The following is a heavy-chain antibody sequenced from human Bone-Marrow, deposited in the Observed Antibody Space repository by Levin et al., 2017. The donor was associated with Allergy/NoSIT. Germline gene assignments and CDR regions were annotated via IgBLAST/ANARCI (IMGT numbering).Heavy chain of an antibody. V-gene: IGHV4-61*01. J-gene: IGHJ4*02. Sequence: PSQTLSLTCSVSGTTVSSTTYYWSWIRQSPGKGLEWVGYLSNSGGTNYNPSLKGRVTMSVDTSKNQFSLELTSVSAADTAVYYCGRVLPFRGGYTDCDFWGQGALVTVSS. CDR1: GTTVSSTTYY. CDR3: GRVLPFRGGYTDCDF. D-gene: IGHD2-2*02. CDR2: LSNSGGT.